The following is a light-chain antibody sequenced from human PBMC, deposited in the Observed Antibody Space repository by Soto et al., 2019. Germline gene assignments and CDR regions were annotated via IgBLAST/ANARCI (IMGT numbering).Light chain of an antibody. CDR1: QSINTW. CDR3: QQYDTSPLT. V-gene: IGKV1-5*03. Sequence: DIELTQSPSTLSASVGDTITITCRASQSINTWLAWYQQRPGKAPKLLIYKASSLEGGVPSRFSGSGSRTEFSLTISSLQPDDFGTYYCQQYDTSPLTFGGGTRWIS. J-gene: IGKJ4*01. CDR2: KAS.